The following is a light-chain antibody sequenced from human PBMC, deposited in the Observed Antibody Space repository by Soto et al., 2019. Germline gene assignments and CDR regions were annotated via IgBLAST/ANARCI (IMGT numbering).Light chain of an antibody. Sequence: ETVLTQSPATLSLSPGEIAILSCRATQSVGNYLAWYQQKPGQAPRLLIYDASYRATGVPAWFSGGGSGTDFTLSISSLEPEDFAVYYCQQRSDWLTFGGGTKLEIK. CDR3: QQRSDWLT. CDR1: QSVGNY. J-gene: IGKJ4*01. V-gene: IGKV3-11*01. CDR2: DAS.